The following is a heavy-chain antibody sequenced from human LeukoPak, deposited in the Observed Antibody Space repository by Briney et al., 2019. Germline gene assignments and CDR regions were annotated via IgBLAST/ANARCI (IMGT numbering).Heavy chain of an antibody. D-gene: IGHD6-19*01. CDR2: IWYDGSNK. CDR3: ARDIAVAGTAILALDY. V-gene: IGHV3-33*01. J-gene: IGHJ4*02. Sequence: GGSLRLSCAAPGFTFSSYGMHWVRQAPGKGLEWVAVIWYDGSNKYYADSVKGRFTISRDNSKNTLYLQMNSLRAEDTAVYYCARDIAVAGTAILALDYWGQGTLVTVSS. CDR1: GFTFSSYG.